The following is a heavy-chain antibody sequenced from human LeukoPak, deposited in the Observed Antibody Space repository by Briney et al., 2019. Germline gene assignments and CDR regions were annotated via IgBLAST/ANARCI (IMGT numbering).Heavy chain of an antibody. J-gene: IGHJ3*02. CDR1: GFTFSSYW. CDR2: INSDGSST. V-gene: IGHV3-74*01. D-gene: IGHD3-3*01. CDR3: ARGPSARFFGVAKGAFDI. Sequence: GGSLRLSCAASGFTFSSYWMHWVRQAPGKGLVWVSRINSDGSSTSYADSVKGRFTISRDNSKNTLDLQMNSLRTEDTAVYYCARGPSARFFGVAKGAFDIWGQGTMVTVSS.